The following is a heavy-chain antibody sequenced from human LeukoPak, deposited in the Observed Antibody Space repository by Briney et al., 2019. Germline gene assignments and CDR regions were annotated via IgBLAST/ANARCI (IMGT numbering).Heavy chain of an antibody. Sequence: SSGTLSLTCTVSGGFIRNYYWSWIRQPPGKGLEWIGYIYYGGSTSYNPSLKSRVTISVDTSKNQFSLKLSSVTAADTAVYYCARNVPAGNYGMDVWGQGTTVTVSS. D-gene: IGHD2-2*01. CDR3: ARNVPAGNYGMDV. J-gene: IGHJ6*02. CDR1: GGFIRNYY. CDR2: IYYGGST. V-gene: IGHV4-59*01.